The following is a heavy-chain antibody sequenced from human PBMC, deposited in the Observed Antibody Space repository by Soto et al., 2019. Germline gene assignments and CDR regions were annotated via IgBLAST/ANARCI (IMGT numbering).Heavy chain of an antibody. CDR3: SRGTSIPASGDY. CDR1: GYTFTNYG. D-gene: IGHD6-6*01. J-gene: IGHJ4*01. V-gene: IGHV1-18*01. Sequence: QVPLVQSGAEVKKPGASVKVSCKASGYTFTNYGINWVRQAPGQGLEWLGWVSAYNGERRYAQRVQARVIMTTDTSTTPAYMELRSLRSDDTAVYYCSRGTSIPASGDYWGQGTRVTVSS. CDR2: VSAYNGER.